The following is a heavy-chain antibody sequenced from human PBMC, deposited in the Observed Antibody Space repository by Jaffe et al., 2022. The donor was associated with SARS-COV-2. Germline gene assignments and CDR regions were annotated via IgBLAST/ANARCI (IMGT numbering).Heavy chain of an antibody. CDR3: ARRDCGGGACSAYLFDY. CDR2: IYYSGST. D-gene: IGHD2-15*01. Sequence: QLQLQESGPGLVKPSETLSLTCTVSGGSIRNNNYYWGWIRQPPGKGLEWIGSIYYSGSTYYNPSLKSRVTMSVDTSKNQFSLKLSSVTAADTAVYYCARRDCGGGACSAYLFDYWGQGTLVTVSS. CDR1: GGSIRNNNYY. J-gene: IGHJ4*02. V-gene: IGHV4-39*01.